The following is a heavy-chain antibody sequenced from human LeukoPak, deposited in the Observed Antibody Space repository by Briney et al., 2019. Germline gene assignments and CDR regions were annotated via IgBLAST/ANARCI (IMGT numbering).Heavy chain of an antibody. D-gene: IGHD4-17*01. CDR2: ISGSGGST. CDR1: GFTFSSYA. CDR3: AKDQHGGYGDPPYYFDY. Sequence: GGSLRLSCAASGFTFSSYAMSWVRQAPGKGLEWVSAISGSGGSTYYADSVKGRFTISRDNSKSTLYLQMNSLRAEDTAVYYCAKDQHGGYGDPPYYFDYWGQGTLVTVSS. V-gene: IGHV3-23*01. J-gene: IGHJ4*02.